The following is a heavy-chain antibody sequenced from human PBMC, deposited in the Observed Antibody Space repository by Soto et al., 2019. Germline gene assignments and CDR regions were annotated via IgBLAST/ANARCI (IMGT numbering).Heavy chain of an antibody. D-gene: IGHD5-12*01. V-gene: IGHV1-46*01. CDR2: INPSGGST. Sequence: ASVKVSCKASGYTFTIYYMHCVLQSPGQGLDWMGIINPSGGSTSYAQKFQGRVTMTRDTSTSTVYMELSSLRSEDTAVYYCARAGDGYKAGYFDYWGQGTLVTVSS. J-gene: IGHJ4*02. CDR3: ARAGDGYKAGYFDY. CDR1: GYTFTIYY.